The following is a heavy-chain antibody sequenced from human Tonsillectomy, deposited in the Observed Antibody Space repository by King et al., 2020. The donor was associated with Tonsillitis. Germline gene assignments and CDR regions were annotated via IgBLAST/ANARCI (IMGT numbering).Heavy chain of an antibody. J-gene: IGHJ6*02. Sequence: VQLVESGGGLVQPGGSLRLSCAASGFTSSSYWMSWVRQAPGKGLEWVANIKQDGSEKYYVDSVKGRFTISRDNAKNSLYLQMNSLRAEDTAVYYCARDRGTTIYYFYGMDVWGQGTTVTVSS. CDR1: GFTSSSYW. CDR3: ARDRGTTIYYFYGMDV. CDR2: IKQDGSEK. D-gene: IGHD3-9*01. V-gene: IGHV3-7*01.